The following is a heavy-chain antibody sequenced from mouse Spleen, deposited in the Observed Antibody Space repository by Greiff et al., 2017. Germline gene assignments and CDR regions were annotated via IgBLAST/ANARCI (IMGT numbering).Heavy chain of an antibody. CDR1: GFTFSSYA. CDR3: ARQGFYGNYWYFDV. D-gene: IGHD2-1*01. CDR2: ISSGGSYT. J-gene: IGHJ1*01. Sequence: EVKVVESGGGLVKPGGSLKLSCAASGFTFSSYAMSWVRQTPEKRLEWVATISSGGSYTYYPDSVKGRFTISRDNAKNTLYLQMSSLRSEDTAMYYCARQGFYGNYWYFDVWGAGTTVTVSS. V-gene: IGHV5-9-3*01.